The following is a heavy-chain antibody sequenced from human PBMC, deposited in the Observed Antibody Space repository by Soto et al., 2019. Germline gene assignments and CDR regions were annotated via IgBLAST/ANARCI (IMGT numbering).Heavy chain of an antibody. CDR1: GYSFTRYG. D-gene: IGHD1-26*01. Sequence: ASVKVSCKASGYSFTRYGISWVRQAPGQGLEWMGWISGYNGKTKYAQKLQGRVTMTTDTSTSTAYMELRSLRSDDTAVYYCARDRRGIVGAGWYYYGMDVWGQGTTVTAP. V-gene: IGHV1-18*01. CDR3: ARDRRGIVGAGWYYYGMDV. J-gene: IGHJ6*02. CDR2: ISGYNGKT.